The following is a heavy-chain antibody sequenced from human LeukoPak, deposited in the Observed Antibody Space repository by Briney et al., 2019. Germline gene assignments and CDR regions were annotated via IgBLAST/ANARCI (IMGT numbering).Heavy chain of an antibody. CDR2: INHSGST. CDR1: GGSFSGYY. V-gene: IGHV4-34*01. J-gene: IGHJ4*02. Sequence: SETLSLTCAVYGGSFSGYYWSWIRQPPGKGLEWIGEINHSGSTNYNPSLKSRVTISVDTSKNQFSLELSSVTAADTAVYYCATQARPHYDFWSGYYRTFDYWGQGTLVTVSS. D-gene: IGHD3-3*01. CDR3: ATQARPHYDFWSGYYRTFDY.